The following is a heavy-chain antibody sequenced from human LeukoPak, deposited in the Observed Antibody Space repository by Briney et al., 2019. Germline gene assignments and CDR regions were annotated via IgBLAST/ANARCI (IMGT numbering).Heavy chain of an antibody. CDR3: AKDHANTPVVTN. Sequence: PGRSLRLSCAASGFTFDDYAMHRVRQAPGKGLEWVSGISGGSGGSTYYADSVTGRFTVSRDNSKNTVDLQMNNLRAEDTAIYYCAKDHANTPVVTNWGQGILVTVSS. V-gene: IGHV3-23*01. J-gene: IGHJ4*02. D-gene: IGHD2-21*02. CDR2: ISGGSGGST. CDR1: GFTFDDYA.